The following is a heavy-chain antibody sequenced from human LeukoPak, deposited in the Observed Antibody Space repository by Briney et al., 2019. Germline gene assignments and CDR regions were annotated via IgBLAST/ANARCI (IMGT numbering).Heavy chain of an antibody. CDR3: AREVPGYSYGYLDF. Sequence: ASVKVSCKASRYTFTSYYMHWVRQAPGQGLEWMGMINPDGGSTTYAQKFQGRVTMSRDTSTGRVHMDLSGLRSEDTAVYYCAREVPGYSYGYLDFWGQGTLVTVSS. J-gene: IGHJ4*02. V-gene: IGHV1-46*01. CDR2: INPDGGST. CDR1: RYTFTSYY. D-gene: IGHD5-18*01.